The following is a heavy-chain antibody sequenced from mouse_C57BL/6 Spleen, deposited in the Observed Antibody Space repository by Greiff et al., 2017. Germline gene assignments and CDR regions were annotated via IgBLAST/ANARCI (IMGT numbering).Heavy chain of an antibody. V-gene: IGHV14-3*01. CDR2: IYPANGNT. CDR3: ARDGDVAYFAY. J-gene: IGHJ2*01. CDR1: GFNFKNSC. Sequence: VQLQQSVAELVRPGASVKLSCTASGFNFKNSCMNWVKQRPGQGLEWIGRIYPANGNTKYAAKFQSKATITEDTSSTTAYLQLSSLTSEDTAIYYCARDGDVAYFAYWGQGTTLTVSS. D-gene: IGHD3-3*01.